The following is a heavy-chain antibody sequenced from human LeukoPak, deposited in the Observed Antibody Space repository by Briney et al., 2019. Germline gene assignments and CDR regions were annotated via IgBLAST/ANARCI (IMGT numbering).Heavy chain of an antibody. CDR3: ARSTYSGSYYYFDY. CDR1: GFTFSDYY. CDR2: ISSRGSSK. Sequence: PGGSLRLSCAASGFTFSDYYMSWLRQAPGKGLEGVSYISSRGSSKHYADSVKGRFTISRDNDKNSLYLKMNSLTDDDTAVYYCARSTYSGSYYYFDYWGQGTPVTVSS. V-gene: IGHV3-11*01. D-gene: IGHD1-26*01. J-gene: IGHJ4*02.